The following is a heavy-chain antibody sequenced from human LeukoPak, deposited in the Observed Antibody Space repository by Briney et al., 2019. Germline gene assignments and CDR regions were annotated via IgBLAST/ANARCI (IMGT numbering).Heavy chain of an antibody. CDR3: ARGVVAYCGGDCYPAYVDPYFDY. V-gene: IGHV1-18*01. CDR2: ISAYNGNT. Sequence: ASVKVSCKASGYTFTSYGISWVRQAPGQGLEWMGWISAYNGNTNYAQKLQGRVTMTTDTSTSTAYMELRSLRSDDTAVYYCARGVVAYCGGDCYPAYVDPYFDYWGQGTLVTVSS. CDR1: GYTFTSYG. D-gene: IGHD2-21*02. J-gene: IGHJ4*02.